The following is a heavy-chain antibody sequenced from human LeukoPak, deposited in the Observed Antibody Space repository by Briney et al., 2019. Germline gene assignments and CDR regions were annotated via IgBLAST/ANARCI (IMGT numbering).Heavy chain of an antibody. V-gene: IGHV4-31*03. J-gene: IGHJ4*02. Sequence: SETLSLTRTVSGGSISRDGYYWSWIRQNPGKGLEWIGYISYTGSTYYNPSLKSRVTMSVDTSKSHLSLKLNSVTAADTAVYYCARLWFGELFLDSWGQGVLVTVSS. CDR1: GGSISRDGYY. CDR3: ARLWFGELFLDS. D-gene: IGHD3-10*01. CDR2: ISYTGST.